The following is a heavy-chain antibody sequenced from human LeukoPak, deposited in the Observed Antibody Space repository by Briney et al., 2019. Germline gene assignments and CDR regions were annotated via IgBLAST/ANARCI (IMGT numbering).Heavy chain of an antibody. Sequence: SETLSLTRAVSGGSFSRPFWSWIRQTPGKGLEWIGEIDHSGRTDYNPSLEGRVTMSVDTSKNQFSLRLTSVTAADTAVYFCARAERRINLARGVFGSHFDSWGQGTLVSVSS. CDR1: GGSFSRPF. CDR3: ARAERRINLARGVFGSHFDS. J-gene: IGHJ5*01. D-gene: IGHD3-10*01. V-gene: IGHV4-34*01. CDR2: IDHSGRT.